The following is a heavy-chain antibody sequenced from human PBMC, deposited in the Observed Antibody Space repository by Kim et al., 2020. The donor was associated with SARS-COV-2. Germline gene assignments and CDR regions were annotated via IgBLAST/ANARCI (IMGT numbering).Heavy chain of an antibody. V-gene: IGHV4-30-4*01. Sequence: SQTLSLTFTVSGDSVSSGNYSWIWIRQPPGKGLEWIAYIYNNGRTYYNPSLRSRLAASKETSKNQFSLKLSSVTAADTAVYFCAGEKFDLLTGYYKRGYYGMYVWGQGTTVTVSS. CDR1: GDSVSSGNYS. J-gene: IGHJ6*02. CDR3: AGEKFDLLTGYYKRGYYGMYV. D-gene: IGHD3-9*01. CDR2: IYNNGRT.